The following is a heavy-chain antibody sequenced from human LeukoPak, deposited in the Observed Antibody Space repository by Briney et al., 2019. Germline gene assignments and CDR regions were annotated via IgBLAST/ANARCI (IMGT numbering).Heavy chain of an antibody. CDR3: ARGSGGGCYS. J-gene: IGHJ4*02. V-gene: IGHV5-51*01. Sequence: KVSCKASGYTFTSYGISWVRQAPGKGLEWMGIIYPGDSDTRYSPSFQGQVTISADKSISTAYLQWSSLKASDTAMYYCARGSGGGCYSWGQGTLVTVSS. CDR1: GYTFTSYG. CDR2: IYPGDSDT. D-gene: IGHD2-15*01.